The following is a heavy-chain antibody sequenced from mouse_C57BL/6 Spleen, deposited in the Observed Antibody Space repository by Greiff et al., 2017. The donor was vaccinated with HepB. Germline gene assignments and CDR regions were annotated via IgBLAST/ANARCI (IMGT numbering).Heavy chain of an antibody. Sequence: VQLQQPGAELVKPGASVKMSCKASGYTFTSYWITWVKQRPGQGLEWIGDIYPGSGSTNYNEKFKSKATLTVDTSSSTAYMQLSSLTSEDSAVYYCARSPTTVVARDYYFDYWGQGTTLTVSS. CDR3: ARSPTTVVARDYYFDY. D-gene: IGHD1-1*01. CDR2: IYPGSGST. V-gene: IGHV1-55*01. CDR1: GYTFTSYW. J-gene: IGHJ2*01.